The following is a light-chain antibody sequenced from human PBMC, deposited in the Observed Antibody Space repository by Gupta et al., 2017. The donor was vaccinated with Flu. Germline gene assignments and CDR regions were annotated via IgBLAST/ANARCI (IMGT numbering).Light chain of an antibody. Sequence: QSVLTQPPSVSAAPGQKVTISCSGSSSNIGINYVSWYQQVPGTAPQLLIYDNDKRPSGIPDRFSGSKSGTSATLGITGLQTGDEADYYCGTWDNSLSALSFGGGTKLAVL. CDR1: SSNIGINY. CDR2: DND. J-gene: IGLJ2*01. V-gene: IGLV1-51*01. CDR3: GTWDNSLSALS.